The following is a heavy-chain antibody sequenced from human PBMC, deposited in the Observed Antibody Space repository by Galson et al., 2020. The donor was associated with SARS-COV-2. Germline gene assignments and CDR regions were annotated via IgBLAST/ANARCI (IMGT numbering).Heavy chain of an antibody. D-gene: IGHD4-17*01. CDR1: RYIKTSNG. V-gene: IGHV1-18*01. CDR3: ARMTTVTTPDY. J-gene: IGHJ4*02. CDR2: ISAYNGNT. Sequence: RVSREASRYIKTSNGISWVRKAPGQGLQWMGWISAYNGNTNYAQKLQGRVTMTTDTSTSTAYMELRSLRSDDTAVYYCARMTTVTTPDYWGQGTLVTVSS.